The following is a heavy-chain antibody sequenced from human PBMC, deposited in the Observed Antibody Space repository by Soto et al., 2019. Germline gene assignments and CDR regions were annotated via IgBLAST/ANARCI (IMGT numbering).Heavy chain of an antibody. CDR1: GGSIISSSYY. Sequence: PSETLSLTCTVSGGSIISSSYYWGWIRQPPGKGLEWIGSIYYSGSTYYNPSLKSRVTISVDTSKNQFSLKLSSVTAADTAVYYCARFLEWLYWFDPWGQGTLVTVSS. V-gene: IGHV4-39*01. J-gene: IGHJ5*02. CDR3: ARFLEWLYWFDP. CDR2: IYYSGST. D-gene: IGHD3-3*01.